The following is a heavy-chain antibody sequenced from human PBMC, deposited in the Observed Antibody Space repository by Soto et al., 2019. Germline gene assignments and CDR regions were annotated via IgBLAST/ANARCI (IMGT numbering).Heavy chain of an antibody. V-gene: IGHV1-69*13. CDR2: IIPIFGTA. Sequence: SVTVSCMASGGTFSSYAISWVRQAPGQGLEWMGGIIPIFGTANYAQKFQGRVTITADESTVTAYMQLSSLRSEDTAVYYCARERTFYGGNSPISLYYYYYGMDGWGQGTTVTVSS. D-gene: IGHD4-17*01. CDR3: ARERTFYGGNSPISLYYYYYGMDG. J-gene: IGHJ6*02. CDR1: GGTFSSYA.